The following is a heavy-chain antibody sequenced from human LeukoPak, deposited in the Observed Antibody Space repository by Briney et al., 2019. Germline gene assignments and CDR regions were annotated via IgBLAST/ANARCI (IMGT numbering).Heavy chain of an antibody. CDR1: RFTFSSYA. V-gene: IGHV3-23*01. CDR2: ISGSGGST. J-gene: IGHJ4*02. CDR3: ARADPKHGYNYY. D-gene: IGHD5-24*01. Sequence: GGSLRLSCAASRFTFSSYAMSWVRQAPGEGLGWVSAISGSGGSTYYADSVKGRFTISRDNSKNTLYLQMNSLRAEDTAVYYCARADPKHGYNYYWGQGTLVTVSS.